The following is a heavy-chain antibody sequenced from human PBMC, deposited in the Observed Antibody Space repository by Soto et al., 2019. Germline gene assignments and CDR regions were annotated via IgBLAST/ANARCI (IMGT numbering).Heavy chain of an antibody. J-gene: IGHJ6*02. CDR1: EFTFRSYA. D-gene: IGHD3-16*01. CDR3: AREGGGPLGAMDV. V-gene: IGHV3-30-3*01. Sequence: QVQLVESGGGVVQPGRSLRLSCAPSEFTFRSYAMHWVRQAPGRGLEWVAFISYDGSDKFYADSVKGRFTISRDNSKNTLYLQMNSRRDEDTAVYYCAREGGGPLGAMDVWGQGTTVTVSS. CDR2: ISYDGSDK.